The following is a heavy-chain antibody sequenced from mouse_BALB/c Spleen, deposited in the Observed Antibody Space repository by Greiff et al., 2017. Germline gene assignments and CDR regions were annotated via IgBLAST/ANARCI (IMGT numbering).Heavy chain of an antibody. CDR2: IDPYYGGT. V-gene: IGHV1-39*01. Sequence: VQLQQSGPELVKPGASVKISCKASGYSFTGYNMNWVKQSNGKNLEWIGNIDPYYGGTSYNQKFKGKATLTVDKSSSTAYMQLKSLTSEDTAVYYCARLLRPYWYFDVWGEGTTVTVSS. CDR1: GYSFTGYN. D-gene: IGHD1-2*01. J-gene: IGHJ1*01. CDR3: ARLLRPYWYFDV.